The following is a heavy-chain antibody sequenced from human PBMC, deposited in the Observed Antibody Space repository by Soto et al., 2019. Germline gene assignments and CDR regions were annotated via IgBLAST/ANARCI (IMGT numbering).Heavy chain of an antibody. Sequence: VASVKVSCKASGYTFTGYYMHWVRQAPGQGLEWMGIINPSGGSTSYAQKFQGRVTMTRDTSTSTVYMELSSLRSEDTAVYYCARDRGRYYMDVWGKGTTVTVSS. V-gene: IGHV1-46*03. J-gene: IGHJ6*03. CDR3: ARDRGRYYMDV. D-gene: IGHD1-26*01. CDR2: INPSGGST. CDR1: GYTFTGYY.